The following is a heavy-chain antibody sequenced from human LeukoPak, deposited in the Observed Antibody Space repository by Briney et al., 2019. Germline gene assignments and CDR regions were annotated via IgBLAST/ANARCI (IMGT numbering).Heavy chain of an antibody. D-gene: IGHD2-21*02. J-gene: IGHJ4*02. CDR2: INPHSGGT. Sequence: ASVNVSCKSSGFTFTGYYIHWVRQAPGQGLEWMGYINPHSGGTNSPQKFHGRVTLTTETSISAAYMELSSLISDDTAMYYCVREGNELLSKAFDYWGQGNLVAVSS. V-gene: IGHV1-2*02. CDR3: VREGNELLSKAFDY. CDR1: GFTFTGYY.